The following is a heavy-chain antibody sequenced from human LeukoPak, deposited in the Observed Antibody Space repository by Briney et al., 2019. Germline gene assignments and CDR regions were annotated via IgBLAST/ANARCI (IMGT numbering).Heavy chain of an antibody. Sequence: ASVKVSCKTSGYTFSAYYIHWVRQAPGQGLEWVGWINPNSGGTNFAQKFQGWVTMTRDTSITTVYMELSRLRSEDTAVYYCARGRNVPDYWGQGTLVTVSS. CDR1: GYTFSAYY. CDR2: INPNSGGT. V-gene: IGHV1-2*04. D-gene: IGHD2-2*01. CDR3: ARGRNVPDY. J-gene: IGHJ4*02.